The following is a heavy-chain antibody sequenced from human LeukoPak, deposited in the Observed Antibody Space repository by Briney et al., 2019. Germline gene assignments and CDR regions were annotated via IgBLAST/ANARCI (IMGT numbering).Heavy chain of an antibody. CDR3: AKVSGDCSSTSCSAGDFDY. CDR2: IRYDGSNK. Sequence: GGSLRLSCAASGFTFSSYGMHWVRQAPGKGLEWVAFIRYDGSNKYYADSVKGRFTISRDNSKNTLYLQMNSLRAEDTAVYYCAKVSGDCSSTSCSAGDFDYWGQGTLVTVSS. V-gene: IGHV3-30*02. D-gene: IGHD2-2*01. CDR1: GFTFSSYG. J-gene: IGHJ4*02.